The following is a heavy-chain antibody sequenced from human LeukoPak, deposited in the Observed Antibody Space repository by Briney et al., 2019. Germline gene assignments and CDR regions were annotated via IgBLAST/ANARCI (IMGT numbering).Heavy chain of an antibody. Sequence: GRSLRLSCAASGFTFSSYGMHWVRQAPGKGLEWVAVIWYDGSNKYYADSVKGRFTISRDNSKNTLYLQMNSLRAEDTAVYYCASEMVVAAIGAFDIWGQGTMVTVSS. CDR2: IWYDGSNK. D-gene: IGHD2-15*01. CDR1: GFTFSSYG. CDR3: ASEMVVAAIGAFDI. V-gene: IGHV3-33*01. J-gene: IGHJ3*02.